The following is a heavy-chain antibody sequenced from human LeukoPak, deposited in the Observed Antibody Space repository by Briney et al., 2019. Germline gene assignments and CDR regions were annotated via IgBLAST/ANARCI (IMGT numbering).Heavy chain of an antibody. Sequence: ASVKVSCKASGYPFIGNYIHWVRQAPGQGLEWMGWINPNSGGTQYSQKFQGRVTLTRDTSITTGYMELSSLRSEDTAVYYCARERTEYSSSSGFDYWGQGTLVTVSS. V-gene: IGHV1-2*02. CDR3: ARERTEYSSSSGFDY. J-gene: IGHJ4*02. D-gene: IGHD6-6*01. CDR2: INPNSGGT. CDR1: GYPFIGNY.